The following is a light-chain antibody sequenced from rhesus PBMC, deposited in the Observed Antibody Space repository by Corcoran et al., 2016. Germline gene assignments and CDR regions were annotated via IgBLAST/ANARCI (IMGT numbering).Light chain of an antibody. CDR1: QGISNW. Sequence: DIQMTQSPSSLSASVGDRVTITCRASQGISNWLAWYQQKPGKAPKLLLYRASNLETGVPSRFSGSGSRTDFTLTISSLQTEDIATYYCQQHDNSPFTFGPGTKLDIK. CDR3: QQHDNSPFT. CDR2: RAS. V-gene: IGKV1-69*01. J-gene: IGKJ3*01.